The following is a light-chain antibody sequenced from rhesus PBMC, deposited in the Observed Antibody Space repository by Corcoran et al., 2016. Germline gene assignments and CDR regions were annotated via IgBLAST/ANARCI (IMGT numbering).Light chain of an antibody. V-gene: IGKV1-74*01. Sequence: DIQMTQSPSSLSASVGDRVTITCRASENVNNYLNWYQQKPGKAPKHPIYKASTLQSGVPSRSSGSGSGTDYTFTISSLQSEDVATYYCQHNYGTPFTFGPGTKLDIK. CDR2: KAS. J-gene: IGKJ3*01. CDR3: QHNYGTPFT. CDR1: ENVNNY.